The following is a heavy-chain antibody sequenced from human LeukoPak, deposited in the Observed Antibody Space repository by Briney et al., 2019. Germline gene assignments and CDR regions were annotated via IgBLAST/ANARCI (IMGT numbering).Heavy chain of an antibody. J-gene: IGHJ5*02. CDR3: ARVQYYGSGSYYNWFDP. V-gene: IGHV3-74*01. Sequence: GGSLRLSCAASGFTFSSSWMHWVRQAPGKGLVWVSRINSDGSSTTYADPVKGRFTISRDNAKNTLYLQMNSLRAEDTAVYYCARVQYYGSGSYYNWFDPWGQGTLVTVSS. CDR2: INSDGSST. D-gene: IGHD3-10*01. CDR1: GFTFSSSW.